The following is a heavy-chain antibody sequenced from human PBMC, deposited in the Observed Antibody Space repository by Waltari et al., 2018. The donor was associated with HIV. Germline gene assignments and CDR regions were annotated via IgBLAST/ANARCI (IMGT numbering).Heavy chain of an antibody. CDR2: TMYSGST. Sequence: QLLLQESGPGLVRPSETLSLTCTVTGPSISSRRYYWGWVRQPPGKGLEWIVSTMYSGSTYNTPSLKSRGAISVDTSRNQFSLNLTSVTAADTALYYCARHDGTSYYFGSDMNPRPFSFWFASWGQGILVTVSS. CDR3: ARHDGTSYYFGSDMNPRPFSFWFAS. V-gene: IGHV4-39*01. CDR1: GPSISSRRYY. D-gene: IGHD3-10*01. J-gene: IGHJ5*01.